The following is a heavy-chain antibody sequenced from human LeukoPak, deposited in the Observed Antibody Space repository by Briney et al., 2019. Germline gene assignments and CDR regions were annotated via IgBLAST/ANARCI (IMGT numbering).Heavy chain of an antibody. CDR2: IYSGGST. V-gene: IGHV3-53*01. Sequence: QSGGSLRLSCAASGFTVSSNHMSWVRQAPGKGLEWVAAIYSGGSTHYADSVKGRFTVSRDNAKNSLYLQMNSLRAEDTAVYYCAREAIWGQGTLVTVSS. CDR1: GFTVSSNH. J-gene: IGHJ4*02. CDR3: AREAI.